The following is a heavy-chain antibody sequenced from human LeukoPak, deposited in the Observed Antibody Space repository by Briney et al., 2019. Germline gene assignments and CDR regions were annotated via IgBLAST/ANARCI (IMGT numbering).Heavy chain of an antibody. D-gene: IGHD2-15*01. CDR2: INPNSGGT. V-gene: IGHV1-2*06. CDR1: GYTFTGYY. J-gene: IGHJ6*02. Sequence: ASVKVSCKASGYTFTGYYVHWLRQVPGQGLEWMGRINPNSGGTNYVQKFQGRVTMARDTSISTAYMELSSLKFDDTAVYYCARDFQLLYNYYYYGMDVWGQGTTVTVSS. CDR3: ARDFQLLYNYYYYGMDV.